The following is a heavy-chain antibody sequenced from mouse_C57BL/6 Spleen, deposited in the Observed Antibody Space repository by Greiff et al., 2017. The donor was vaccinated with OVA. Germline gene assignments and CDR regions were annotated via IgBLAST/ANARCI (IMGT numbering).Heavy chain of an antibody. V-gene: IGHV5-12*01. CDR1: GFTFSDYY. Sequence: EVQVVESGGGLVQPGGSLKLSCAASGFTFSDYYMYWVRQTPEKRLEWVAYISNGGGSTYYPDTVKGRFTISRDNAKNTLYLQMSRLKSEDTAMYYCARHYYDFDGGFAYWGQGTLVTVSA. J-gene: IGHJ3*01. D-gene: IGHD2-4*01. CDR3: ARHYYDFDGGFAY. CDR2: ISNGGGST.